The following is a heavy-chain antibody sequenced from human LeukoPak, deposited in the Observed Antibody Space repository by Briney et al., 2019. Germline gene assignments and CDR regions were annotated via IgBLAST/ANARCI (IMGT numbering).Heavy chain of an antibody. CDR2: ISDYNGDT. Sequence: ASVKVSCKASGYTFTSYGISWVRQAPGRGLEWMGWISDYNGDTNYAQKLQGRVTMTTDTSTSTAYMELRSLRSDDTAVYYCARDLLCCGGDFYHDAFDIWGQGTMVTVSS. CDR1: GYTFTSYG. J-gene: IGHJ3*02. D-gene: IGHD2-21*02. V-gene: IGHV1-18*01. CDR3: ARDLLCCGGDFYHDAFDI.